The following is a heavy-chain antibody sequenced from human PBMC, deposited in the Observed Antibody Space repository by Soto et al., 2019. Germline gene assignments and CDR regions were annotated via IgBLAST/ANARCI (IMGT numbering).Heavy chain of an antibody. Sequence: PSETLSLTCTVSGGSISSGGYHWSWIRQHPGKGLEWIGYIYYSGSTYYNPSLKSRVTISVDTSKNQFSLKLSSVTAADTAVYYCARDRRYCSGGSCYSGEDYWGQGTLVTVSS. V-gene: IGHV4-31*03. J-gene: IGHJ4*02. CDR3: ARDRRYCSGGSCYSGEDY. CDR2: IYYSGST. CDR1: GGSISSGGYH. D-gene: IGHD2-15*01.